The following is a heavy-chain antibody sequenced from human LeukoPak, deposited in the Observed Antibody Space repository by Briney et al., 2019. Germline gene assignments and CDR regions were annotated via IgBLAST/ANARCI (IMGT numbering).Heavy chain of an antibody. CDR2: IYPGDSET. D-gene: IGHD3-3*01. Sequence: GESLKISCKGSGYSFTSYWIAWVRQMPGKGLEWMGIIYPGDSETRYSPSFQGQVTISADKSISSVYLQWSSLKASDTATYYCARRSTIFYGTDVWGQGTTVTVSS. V-gene: IGHV5-51*01. CDR3: ARRSTIFYGTDV. CDR1: GYSFTSYW. J-gene: IGHJ6*02.